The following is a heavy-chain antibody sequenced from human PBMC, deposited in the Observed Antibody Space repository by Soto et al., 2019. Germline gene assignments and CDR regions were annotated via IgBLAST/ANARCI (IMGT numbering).Heavy chain of an antibody. V-gene: IGHV1-69*12. CDR3: ARGTPTFGGDYVGRGAFDI. D-gene: IGHD4-17*01. Sequence: QVQLVQSGAEVKKPGSSVKVSCKASGGTFSSYAISWVRQAPGQGLEWMGGIIPIFGTANYAQKFQGRVTITADESKSTAYMELSSLSSEDTAVYYCARGTPTFGGDYVGRGAFDIWGQGTMVTVSS. CDR1: GGTFSSYA. J-gene: IGHJ3*02. CDR2: IIPIFGTA.